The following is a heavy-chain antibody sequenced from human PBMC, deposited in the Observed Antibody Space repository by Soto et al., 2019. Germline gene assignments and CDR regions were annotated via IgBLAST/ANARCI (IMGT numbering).Heavy chain of an antibody. J-gene: IGHJ4*02. Sequence: VGSLRLSCAASGFTVSSNYMSWVRQAPGKGLEWVSVIYSGGSTYYADSVKGRFTISRDNSKNTLYLQMNSLRAEDTAVYYCARDGLYGDYVDYWGQGTLVTVSS. CDR2: IYSGGST. CDR1: GFTVSSNY. D-gene: IGHD4-17*01. CDR3: ARDGLYGDYVDY. V-gene: IGHV3-53*01.